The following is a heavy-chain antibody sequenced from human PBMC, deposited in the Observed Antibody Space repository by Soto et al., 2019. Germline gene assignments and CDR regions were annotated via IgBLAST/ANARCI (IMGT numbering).Heavy chain of an antibody. D-gene: IGHD1-20*01. J-gene: IGHJ6*02. CDR2: IWYDGSNK. V-gene: IGHV3-33*01. Sequence: GGSLRLSCAASGFTFSSYGMHWVRQAPGKGLEWVAVIWYDGSNKYYADSVKGRFTISRDNSKNTLYLQMNSLRAEDTAVYYCARERDNWNYYGMDVWGQGTTVTVSS. CDR3: ARERDNWNYYGMDV. CDR1: GFTFSSYG.